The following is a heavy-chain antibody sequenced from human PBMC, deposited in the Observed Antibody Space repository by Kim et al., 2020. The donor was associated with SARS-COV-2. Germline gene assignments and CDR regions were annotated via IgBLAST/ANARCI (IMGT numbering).Heavy chain of an antibody. CDR3: AILILYSSSWYVGARAHVDY. V-gene: IGHV3-48*02. Sequence: GGSLRLSCAASGFTFSSYSMNWVRQAPGKGLEWVSYISSSSSTIYYADSVKGRFTISRDNAKNSLYLQMNSLRDEDTAVYYCAILILYSSSWYVGARAHVDYWGQGTLVTVSS. D-gene: IGHD6-13*01. CDR1: GFTFSSYS. CDR2: ISSSSSTI. J-gene: IGHJ4*02.